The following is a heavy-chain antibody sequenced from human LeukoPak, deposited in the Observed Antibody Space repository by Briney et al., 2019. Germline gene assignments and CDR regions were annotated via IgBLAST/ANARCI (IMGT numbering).Heavy chain of an antibody. J-gene: IGHJ4*02. CDR1: GGAFSSYA. V-gene: IGHV1-69*06. Sequence: SVKVSCKASGGAFSSYAISWVRQAPGQGLEWMGGIIPIFGTANYAQKFQGRVTITADKSTSTAYMELSSLRSEDTAVYYCAREYADYFDYWGQGTLVTVSS. D-gene: IGHD6-25*01. CDR2: IIPIFGTA. CDR3: AREYADYFDY.